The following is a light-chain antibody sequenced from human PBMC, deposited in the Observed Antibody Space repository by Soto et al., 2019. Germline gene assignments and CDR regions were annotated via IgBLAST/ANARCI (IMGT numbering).Light chain of an antibody. V-gene: IGKV1-39*01. Sequence: DIQMTQSPSSLSASVGDRVTITCRASQSISSYLNWYQQKPGKAPKLLIYAASSLQSGVPSRFSSSGSGTDFRLTISSLQPEDFATYYCQQSYSTPRAFGQGTKVEIK. CDR3: QQSYSTPRA. J-gene: IGKJ1*01. CDR1: QSISSY. CDR2: AAS.